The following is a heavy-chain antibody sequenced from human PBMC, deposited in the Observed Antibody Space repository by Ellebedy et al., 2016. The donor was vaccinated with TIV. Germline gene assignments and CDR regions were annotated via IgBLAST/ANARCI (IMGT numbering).Heavy chain of an antibody. D-gene: IGHD5/OR15-5a*01. V-gene: IGHV3-11*01. J-gene: IGHJ3*01. CDR2: ITRSGRTI. CDR1: GFTFSDFY. Sequence: GESLKISCVTSGFTFSDFYMSWIRQAPGKGLEWVSCITRSGRTIFYADSVKGRFTISRDNAQNSLFLQMNSLRVEDTAVYYCARELNFYELGDAFDLWGQGTEVTVST. CDR3: ARELNFYELGDAFDL.